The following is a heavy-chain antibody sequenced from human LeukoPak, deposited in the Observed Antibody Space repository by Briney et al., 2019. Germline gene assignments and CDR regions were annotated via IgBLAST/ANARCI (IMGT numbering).Heavy chain of an antibody. Sequence: QPGGSLRLSCAASGFTFSSYAMHWVRQAPGKGLEWVAVISYDGSNKYYADSVKGRFTISRDNSKNTLYLQMNSLRAEDTAVYYCAREGPTRGWGQGTLVTVSS. V-gene: IGHV3-30-3*01. CDR2: ISYDGSNK. J-gene: IGHJ4*02. CDR3: AREGPTRG. D-gene: IGHD3-10*01. CDR1: GFTFSSYA.